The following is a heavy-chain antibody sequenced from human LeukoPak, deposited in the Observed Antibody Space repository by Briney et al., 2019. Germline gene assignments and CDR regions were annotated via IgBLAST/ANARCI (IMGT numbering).Heavy chain of an antibody. CDR3: AREGSSSSGTSPLAY. D-gene: IGHD3-22*01. CDR1: GFTFSTYW. Sequence: GGSLRLSCAASGFTFSTYWMSWVRQAPGKGLEWVANIKQDGSEKYYVDSVKGRFTISRDNGKNSMYLQMNSLRAEDTAVYYCAREGSSSSGTSPLAYWGQGTLVTVSS. J-gene: IGHJ4*02. CDR2: IKQDGSEK. V-gene: IGHV3-7*03.